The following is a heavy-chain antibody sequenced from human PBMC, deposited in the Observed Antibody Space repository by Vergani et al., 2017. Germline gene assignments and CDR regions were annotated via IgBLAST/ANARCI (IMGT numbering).Heavy chain of an antibody. J-gene: IGHJ6*03. D-gene: IGHD1-14*01. V-gene: IGHV4-4*02. CDR1: GGSISSSNW. Sequence: QVQLQESGPGLVKPSGTLSLTCAVSGGSISSSNWWSWVRQPPGKGLEWIGEIYHSGSTNYNPSLKSRVTISVDKSKTQFSLKLSSVTAADTAVYYCAGVWRGSSSTGYYYYMDVWGKGTTVTVSS. CDR2: IYHSGST. CDR3: AGVWRGSSSTGYYYYMDV.